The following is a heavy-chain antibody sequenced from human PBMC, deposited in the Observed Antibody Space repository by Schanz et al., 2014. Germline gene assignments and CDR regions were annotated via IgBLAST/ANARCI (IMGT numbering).Heavy chain of an antibody. D-gene: IGHD7-27*01. CDR3: AKSGDAYLLDY. J-gene: IGHJ4*02. Sequence: VHLVESGGGLVKPGGSLRLSCAASGFMFSSYGMHWVRQAPGKGLEWVAFIRYDGSNKYYADSVKGRFTISRDNSKNTVYLQMNSLRGEDTAVYYCAKSGDAYLLDYWGQGTLVTVSS. CDR1: GFMFSSYG. V-gene: IGHV3-30*02. CDR2: IRYDGSNK.